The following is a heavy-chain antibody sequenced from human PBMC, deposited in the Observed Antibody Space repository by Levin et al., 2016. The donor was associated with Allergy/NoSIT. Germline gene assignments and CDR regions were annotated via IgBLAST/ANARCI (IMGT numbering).Heavy chain of an antibody. J-gene: IGHJ4*02. CDR2: IAGNSAYT. CDR1: GFTFSSYA. Sequence: GGPLRLSCAASGFTFSSYAMNWVRQAPGKGLEWVSAIAGNSAYTYYADSVKGRFTISRDNSKNTLYLQINSLRAEDTAVYYCAKREGDCPNGVCSHYFEYWGQGTLVTVSS. V-gene: IGHV3-23*01. D-gene: IGHD2-8*01. CDR3: AKREGDCPNGVCSHYFEY.